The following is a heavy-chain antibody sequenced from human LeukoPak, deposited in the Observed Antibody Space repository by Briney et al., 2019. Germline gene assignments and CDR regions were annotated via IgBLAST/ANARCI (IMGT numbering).Heavy chain of an antibody. J-gene: IGHJ6*04. CDR1: GFTVSSNY. CDR2: IYSGGST. Sequence: PGGSLRLSCAVSGFTVSSNYMSWVRQAPGKGLEWVSVIYSGGSTYYADSVKGRFTISRDNSKNTLYLQMNSLRAEDTAVYYCAELGITTIGGVWGKGTTVTISS. CDR3: AELGITTIGGV. V-gene: IGHV3-66*01. D-gene: IGHD3-10*02.